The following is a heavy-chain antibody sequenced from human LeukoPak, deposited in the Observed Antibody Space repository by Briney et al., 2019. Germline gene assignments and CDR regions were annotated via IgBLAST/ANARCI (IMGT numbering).Heavy chain of an antibody. Sequence: PGGSLRLSCAASGFIFSSDAMSWVRQAPGKGLEWVSSISGSGGYTYYADSVKGRFTISRDNSKNTLYLQMNSLRAEDTAVYYCAKAYDSGWSTYYWGQGTLVTVSS. CDR1: GFIFSSDA. CDR3: AKAYDSGWSTYY. V-gene: IGHV3-23*01. J-gene: IGHJ4*02. CDR2: ISGSGGYT. D-gene: IGHD6-19*01.